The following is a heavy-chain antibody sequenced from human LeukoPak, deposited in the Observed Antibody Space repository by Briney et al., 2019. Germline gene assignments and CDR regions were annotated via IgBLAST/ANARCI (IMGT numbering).Heavy chain of an antibody. Sequence: GGSLRLSCAASGFTFSSYAMSWVRQAPGKGLEWVANIKYGGSEKYYADSVKGRFTISRDNAKNSLYLQMNSLRAEDTAVYFCARAEGYSYAFYFVYWGQGTLVTVSS. CDR3: ARAEGYSYAFYFVY. V-gene: IGHV3-7*04. CDR2: IKYGGSEK. J-gene: IGHJ4*02. CDR1: GFTFSSYA. D-gene: IGHD5-18*01.